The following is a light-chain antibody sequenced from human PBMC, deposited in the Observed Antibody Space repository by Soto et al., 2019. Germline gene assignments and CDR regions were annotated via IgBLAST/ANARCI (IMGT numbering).Light chain of an antibody. CDR3: QQYHSYSVT. J-gene: IGKJ1*01. CDR2: DAS. CDR1: QSISSW. Sequence: DIQMTQSPSTLSASVGDRVTITCRAIQSISSWLAWYQQKPGKAPKLLIYDASSLESGVPSRFSGSVSGTEFTLTVSSLQPDDFAIYYCQQYHSYSVTFGQGTKVEIK. V-gene: IGKV1-5*01.